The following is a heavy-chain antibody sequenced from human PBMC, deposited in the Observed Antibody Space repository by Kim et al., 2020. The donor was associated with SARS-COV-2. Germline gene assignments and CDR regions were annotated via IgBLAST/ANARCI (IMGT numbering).Heavy chain of an antibody. CDR2: IRQDGSEK. CDR1: GFTFSSYW. CDR3: ASSRARPYGDYYDYYSYYAMDV. D-gene: IGHD4-17*01. V-gene: IGHV3-7*01. J-gene: IGHJ6*02. Sequence: GGSLRLSCAASGFTFSSYWMSWVRQAPGKGLEWVANIRQDGSEKYYVDSVKGRFTISRDNAKNSLYLQMNSLRAEDTAVYYCASSRARPYGDYYDYYSYYAMDVWGQGTTVTVSS.